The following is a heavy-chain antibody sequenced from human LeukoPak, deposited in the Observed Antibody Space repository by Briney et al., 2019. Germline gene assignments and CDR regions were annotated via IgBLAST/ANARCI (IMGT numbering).Heavy chain of an antibody. D-gene: IGHD3-10*01. J-gene: IGHJ4*02. Sequence: GGSLRLSCAASGFTVSNNYMSWVRQTPGKGLEWVSVIYVGGSAYYADSVKGRFTISGDSSKNTLYLQMNSLRAEDTAVYYCARGPTILLVDYWGQGTLVTVSS. CDR3: ARGPTILLVDY. CDR1: GFTVSNNY. V-gene: IGHV3-53*01. CDR2: IYVGGSA.